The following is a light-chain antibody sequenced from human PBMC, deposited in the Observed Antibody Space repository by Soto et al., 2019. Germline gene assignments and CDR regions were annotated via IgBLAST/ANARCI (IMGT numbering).Light chain of an antibody. V-gene: IGKV1-5*03. Sequence: DIQMTQSPSTLSAFVGDRVTITCRASQSINSWWAWYQQKPGKAPNLLIYKAANLESGAPSRFSGSGSGTEFTLTISSLQPDDFATYSCQQYHRSPVTFGGGTKVEIK. CDR2: KAA. CDR3: QQYHRSPVT. CDR1: QSINSW. J-gene: IGKJ4*01.